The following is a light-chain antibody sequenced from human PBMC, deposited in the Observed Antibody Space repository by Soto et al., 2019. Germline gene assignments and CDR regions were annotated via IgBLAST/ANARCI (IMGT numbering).Light chain of an antibody. V-gene: IGKV1-5*01. CDR3: QQYRSYT. Sequence: DIQMTQSPSTLTASVGDRVTITCRASQSISTWLAWYQQKPGKAPSLLIYGASSLKRGVPSRFSGSGSGTEFTLTISSLQPDDFATYYCQQYRSYTFGQGTKVEI. J-gene: IGKJ1*01. CDR2: GAS. CDR1: QSISTW.